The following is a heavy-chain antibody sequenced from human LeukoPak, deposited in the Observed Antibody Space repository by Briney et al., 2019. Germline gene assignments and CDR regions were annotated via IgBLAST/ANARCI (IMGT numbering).Heavy chain of an antibody. CDR2: IKPNMGGT. CDR1: GYTFTGYY. J-gene: IGHJ3*02. CDR3: ARAASSGWQQGDSFDI. V-gene: IGHV1-2*02. Sequence: GASVKVSCKATGYTFTGYYMHWVRQAPGQGLEWMGWIKPNMGGTNNAQKFQGRVTMTRDTSISTAYMELSRLRSDDTAMYYCARAASSGWQQGDSFDIWGQGTMVTVSS. D-gene: IGHD6-19*01.